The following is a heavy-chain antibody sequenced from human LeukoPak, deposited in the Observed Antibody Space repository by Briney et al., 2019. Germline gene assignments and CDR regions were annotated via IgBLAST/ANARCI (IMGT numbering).Heavy chain of an antibody. CDR2: INHSGST. CDR3: ARFRFGGVIVKTYYFDY. Sequence: SGTLSLTCAVYGGSFSGYYWSWIRQPPGKGLEWIGEINHSGSTNYNPSLKSRVTISVDTSKNQFSLKLSSVTAADTAVYYCARFRFGGVIVKTYYFDYWGQGTLVTVSS. J-gene: IGHJ4*02. CDR1: GGSFSGYY. D-gene: IGHD3-16*02. V-gene: IGHV4-34*01.